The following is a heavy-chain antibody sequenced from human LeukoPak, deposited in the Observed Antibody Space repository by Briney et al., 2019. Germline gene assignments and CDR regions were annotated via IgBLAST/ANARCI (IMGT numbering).Heavy chain of an antibody. J-gene: IGHJ5*02. CDR3: AKWDYHDTSGIVA. Sequence: GGSLRLSCAASGFTFRSFEMNWVRQGPTKGLEWVSFIDSSGGTTYYADSVKGRFTISRENAKNSLYLQMNSLRAEDTAVYYCAKWDYHDTSGIVAWGQGTLVTVSS. CDR1: GFTFRSFE. V-gene: IGHV3-48*03. D-gene: IGHD3-22*01. CDR2: IDSSGGTT.